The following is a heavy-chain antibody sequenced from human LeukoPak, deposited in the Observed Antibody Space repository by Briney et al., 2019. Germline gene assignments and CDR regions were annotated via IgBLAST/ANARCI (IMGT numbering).Heavy chain of an antibody. Sequence: ASVKVSCKASGYTFTSYGISWVRQAPGQGLEWMGWISAYNGNTNYAQKLRGRVTMTTDTSTSTAYMELRSLRSDDTAVYYCARDLEGVAGSKSFDYWGQGTLVTVSS. CDR2: ISAYNGNT. CDR1: GYTFTSYG. V-gene: IGHV1-18*01. J-gene: IGHJ4*02. D-gene: IGHD6-19*01. CDR3: ARDLEGVAGSKSFDY.